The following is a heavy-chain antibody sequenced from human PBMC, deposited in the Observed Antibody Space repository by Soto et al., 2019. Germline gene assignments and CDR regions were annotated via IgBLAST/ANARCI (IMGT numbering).Heavy chain of an antibody. D-gene: IGHD3-10*02. V-gene: IGHV4-38-2*02. Sequence: SETLSLTCDVSGYSISSGYHWGWNRQPPGKGLEWIGSIYHSGTSYYNPSLMSRVSISVDTSKNQFSLKVTSVTAADTAVYYCAREAYDRADYWGQGTQVTVSS. J-gene: IGHJ4*02. CDR1: GYSISSGYH. CDR2: IYHSGTS. CDR3: AREAYDRADY.